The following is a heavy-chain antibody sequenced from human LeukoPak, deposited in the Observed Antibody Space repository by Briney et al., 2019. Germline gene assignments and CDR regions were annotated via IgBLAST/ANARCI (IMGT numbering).Heavy chain of an antibody. CDR3: ARDVRAAGYFDY. Sequence: GASVKVSCKASGGTFSSYTISWVRQAPGQGLEWMGGIIPNFGTPNYAQKFQGRVTITADKSTSTAYMELSSLRSEDTAVYYCARDVRAAGYFDYWGQGTLVTVSS. V-gene: IGHV1-69*06. CDR2: IIPNFGTP. D-gene: IGHD3-10*02. J-gene: IGHJ4*02. CDR1: GGTFSSYT.